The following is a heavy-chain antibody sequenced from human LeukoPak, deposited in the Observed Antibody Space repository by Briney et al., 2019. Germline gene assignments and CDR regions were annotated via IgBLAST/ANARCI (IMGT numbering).Heavy chain of an antibody. J-gene: IGHJ4*02. D-gene: IGHD6-13*01. CDR3: ARGVGSRSWSSYFDY. V-gene: IGHV5-51*01. CDR2: FYPGDSDT. CDR1: GYSFTSYW. Sequence: GESLKISCKGSGYSFTSYWIGWVRQMPGKGLEWMGIFYPGDSDTRYSPSFQGQVTISADKSISTAYLQWSSLKASDTAIYYCARGVGSRSWSSYFDYWGQGTLVTVFS.